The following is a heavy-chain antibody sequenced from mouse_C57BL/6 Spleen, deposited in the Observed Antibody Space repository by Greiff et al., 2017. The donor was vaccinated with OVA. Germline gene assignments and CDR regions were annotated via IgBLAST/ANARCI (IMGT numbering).Heavy chain of an antibody. D-gene: IGHD1-1*01. V-gene: IGHV2-3*01. Sequence: VKLVESGPGLVAPSQCLSLTCNVSGFSLTSYGVSWVSQPPGKGLEWLGVIWGDGSTTSHSPLISRLSISNDNSKNQDVLKQNSLRTDDTATYYCAKDAYYYGNNNAMDYWGQGTSVTVSS. CDR3: AKDAYYYGNNNAMDY. CDR1: GFSLTSYG. J-gene: IGHJ4*01. CDR2: IWGDGST.